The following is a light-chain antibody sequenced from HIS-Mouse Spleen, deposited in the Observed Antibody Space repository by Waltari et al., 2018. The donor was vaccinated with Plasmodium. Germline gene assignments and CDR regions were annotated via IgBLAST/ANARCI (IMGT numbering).Light chain of an antibody. V-gene: IGLV2-23*03. Sequence: QSALTQPASVSGSPGQSITISRTGTSSAVGGYNLVPWYQQHPGNAPKLMIYEGSKRPSGVSNRFSGSKSGNTASLTISGLQAEDEADYYCCSYAGSSTFVVFGGGTKLTVL. CDR3: CSYAGSSTFVV. CDR2: EGS. CDR1: SSAVGGYNL. J-gene: IGLJ2*01.